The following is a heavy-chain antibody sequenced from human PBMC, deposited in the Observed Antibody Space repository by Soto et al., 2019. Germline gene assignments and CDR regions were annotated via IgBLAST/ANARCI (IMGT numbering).Heavy chain of an antibody. CDR1: GGTFSSYT. CDR2: IIPILGIA. J-gene: IGHJ4*02. CDR3: ARDPPDYGDYEVLDY. V-gene: IGHV1-69*04. D-gene: IGHD4-17*01. Sequence: SVKISCKASGGTFSSYTISLVRQAPGQGLEWMGRIIPILGIANYAQKFQGRVTITADKSTSTAYMELSSLRSEDTAVYYCARDPPDYGDYEVLDYWGQGTLVTVSS.